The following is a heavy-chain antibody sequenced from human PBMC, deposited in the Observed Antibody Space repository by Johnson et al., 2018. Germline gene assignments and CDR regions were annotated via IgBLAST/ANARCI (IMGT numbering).Heavy chain of an antibody. CDR2: ISYDGSNK. V-gene: IGHV3-30*18. CDR3: AKEGLWFGPGDDMDD. CDR1: GFTFSSYG. Sequence: QVQLVESGGGVVQPGRSLRLSCAASGFTFSSYGIHWVRQAPGKGLEWVAVISYDGSNKYYADSVKGRFTISSDNSKNTLYLQMNSLRAGDTAVYYGAKEGLWFGPGDDMDDWGKGTTVTVSS. J-gene: IGHJ6*03. D-gene: IGHD3-10*01.